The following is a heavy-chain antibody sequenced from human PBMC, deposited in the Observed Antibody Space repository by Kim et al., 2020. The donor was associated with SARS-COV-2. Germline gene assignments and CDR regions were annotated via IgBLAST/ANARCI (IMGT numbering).Heavy chain of an antibody. Sequence: SETLSLTCAVYGGSFSGYYWSWIRQPPGKGLEWIGEINHSGSTNYNPSLKSRVTISVDTSKNQFSLKLSSVTAADTAVYYCASSFRSRPLLWFGEASFDYWGQGTLVTVSS. V-gene: IGHV4-34*01. CDR1: GGSFSGYY. CDR3: ASSFRSRPLLWFGEASFDY. CDR2: INHSGST. J-gene: IGHJ4*02. D-gene: IGHD3-10*01.